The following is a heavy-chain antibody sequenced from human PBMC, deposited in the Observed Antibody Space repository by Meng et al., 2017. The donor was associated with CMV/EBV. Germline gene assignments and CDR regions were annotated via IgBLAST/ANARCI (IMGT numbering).Heavy chain of an antibody. D-gene: IGHD3-3*01. CDR3: ASGGDITFGVVIMSHYYYYGMDV. CDR2: IIPILGIA. CDR1: GGTFSSYT. V-gene: IGHV1-69*02. J-gene: IGHJ6*02. Sequence: SVKVSCKASGGTFSSYTISWVRQAPGRGLEWMGRIIPILGIANYAQKFQGRVTITADKSTSTAYMELSSLRSEDTAVYYCASGGDITFGVVIMSHYYYYGMDVWGQGTTVTVSS.